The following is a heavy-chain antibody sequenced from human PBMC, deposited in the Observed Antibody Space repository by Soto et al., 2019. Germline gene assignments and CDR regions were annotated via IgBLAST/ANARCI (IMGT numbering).Heavy chain of an antibody. CDR2: ISSSSSYI. Sequence: EVQLVESGGGLVKPGGSLRLSCAAAGFTFSSYSMNWVRQAPGKGLEWVSSISSSSSYIYYADSVKGRFTISRDNAKNSLYLQMNSLRAEYTAVYYCARVGDGYSFDYWGQGTLVTVSS. CDR3: ARVGDGYSFDY. CDR1: GFTFSSYS. D-gene: IGHD1-26*01. J-gene: IGHJ4*02. V-gene: IGHV3-21*01.